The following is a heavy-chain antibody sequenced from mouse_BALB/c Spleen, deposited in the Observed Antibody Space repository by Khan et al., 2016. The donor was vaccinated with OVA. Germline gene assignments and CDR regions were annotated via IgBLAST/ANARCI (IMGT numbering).Heavy chain of an antibody. CDR3: ARGGGGDRFAY. Sequence: VQLEESGAELVRPGVSVKISCKGSGYTFTDFIVHWVKQSHVKSLEWIGVISSYYGDATYNQNFKDKATLTVDKSSSTAYMELARLTSEDSAIYYCARGGGGDRFAYWGQGTLVTVSA. CDR2: ISSYYGDA. J-gene: IGHJ3*01. V-gene: IGHV1S137*01. CDR1: GYTFTDFI.